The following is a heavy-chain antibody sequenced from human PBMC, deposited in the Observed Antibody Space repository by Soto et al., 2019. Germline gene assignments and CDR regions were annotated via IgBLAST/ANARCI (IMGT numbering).Heavy chain of an antibody. CDR2: IIPILGIA. Sequence: ASVKVSCKASGGTFSSYAISWVRQAPGQGLEGMGGIIPILGIANYAQKFQGRVTITADKSTSTAYMELSSLRSEDTAVYYCARNMYDFWSGYYLDYWGQGTRVSVSS. CDR1: GGTFSSYA. V-gene: IGHV1-69*10. D-gene: IGHD3-3*01. CDR3: ARNMYDFWSGYYLDY. J-gene: IGHJ4*02.